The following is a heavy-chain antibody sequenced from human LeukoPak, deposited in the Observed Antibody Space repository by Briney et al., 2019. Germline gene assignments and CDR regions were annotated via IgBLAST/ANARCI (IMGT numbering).Heavy chain of an antibody. J-gene: IGHJ3*02. CDR1: GYTLRGLS. CDR2: FASGHGET. Sequence: ASVKVSCKVSGYTLRGLSIHWVRQPPGKGLEWMGGFASGHGETFFAQKFQDRLTLTKDASTDTAYMVLNGLRSEDSAVYYCSTDSELFGTIAPIWGQGTTVTVSS. V-gene: IGHV1-24*01. D-gene: IGHD1-7*01. CDR3: STDSELFGTIAPI.